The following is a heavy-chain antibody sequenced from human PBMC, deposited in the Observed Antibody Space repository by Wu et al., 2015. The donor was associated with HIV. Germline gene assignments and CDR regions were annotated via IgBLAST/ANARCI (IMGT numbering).Heavy chain of an antibody. D-gene: IGHD3-3*01. V-gene: IGHV1-2*02. CDR2: INPNSGGT. Sequence: QVRLVQSGAEVKKPGASVKVSCKASGYTFTGYYMHWVRQAPGQGLEWMGWINPNSGGTNYAQKFQGRATMTRDTSISTAYMELSRLRSDDTAVYYCARGPLLYYDFWSGYVGKWGLDYWGQGTLVTVSS. CDR3: ARGPLLYYDFWSGYVGKWGLDY. J-gene: IGHJ4*02. CDR1: GYTFTGYY.